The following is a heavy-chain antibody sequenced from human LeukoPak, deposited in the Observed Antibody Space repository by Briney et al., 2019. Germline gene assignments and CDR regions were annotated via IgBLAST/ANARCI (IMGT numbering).Heavy chain of an antibody. J-gene: IGHJ4*02. CDR3: ARRLSTIAISAANDY. Sequence: GESLKISCKGSGYSFSSYWIAWVRQMSGKGLEWMGIIHPGNSETTYNPSFKGHVTMSADKSISTAYLQWSSLEDTDTAKYYCARRLSTIAISAANDYWGQGTLVTVSS. D-gene: IGHD6-13*01. CDR1: GYSFSSYW. V-gene: IGHV5-51*01. CDR2: IHPGNSET.